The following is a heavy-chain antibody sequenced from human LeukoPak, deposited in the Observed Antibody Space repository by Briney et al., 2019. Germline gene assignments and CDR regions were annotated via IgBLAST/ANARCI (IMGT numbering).Heavy chain of an antibody. V-gene: IGHV5-51*01. Sequence: EESLKFSCQGFGYSFTSYWIGWVRQMPGKGMEWRGVIYPGDLRVRYNPSFLGQVTISVDTSINTAYLQWVSLSASARAMYYCACRDLTSTWSFPWGQGTLVTVSS. CDR2: IYPGDLRV. CDR3: ACRDLTSTWSFP. J-gene: IGHJ5*02. CDR1: GYSFTSYW. D-gene: IGHD6-13*01.